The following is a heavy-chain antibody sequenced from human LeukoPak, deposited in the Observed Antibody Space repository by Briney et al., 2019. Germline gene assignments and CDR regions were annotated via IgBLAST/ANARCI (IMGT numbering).Heavy chain of an antibody. CDR1: GFTFSSYA. D-gene: IGHD3-10*02. CDR2: ISSNGGST. V-gene: IGHV3-64*01. J-gene: IGHJ3*02. Sequence: GGSLRLSCAASGFTFSSYAMDWVRQAPGKGLEYVSAISSNGGSTYYANSVKGRFTISRDNSKNTLYLQMNSLRAEDTAVYYCAKMLGVRAFDIWGLGTMVTVSS. CDR3: AKMLGVRAFDI.